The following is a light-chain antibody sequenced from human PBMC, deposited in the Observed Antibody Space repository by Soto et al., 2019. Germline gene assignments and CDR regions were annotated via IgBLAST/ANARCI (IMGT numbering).Light chain of an antibody. V-gene: IGLV2-18*02. CDR2: EVS. CDR1: SSDVGSYNR. CDR3: SSYTSSSTYV. Sequence: QSALTQPPSVSGSPGQSVTISCTGTSSDVGSYNRVSWYQQPPGTAPKLMIYEVSKRPSGVPDRFSGSKSGDTASLTISWLQAEDEADYYCSSYTSSSTYVFGTGTKVTVL. J-gene: IGLJ1*01.